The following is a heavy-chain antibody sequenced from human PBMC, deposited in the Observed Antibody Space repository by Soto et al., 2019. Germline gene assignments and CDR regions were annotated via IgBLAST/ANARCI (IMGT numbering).Heavy chain of an antibody. Sequence: QITLKESGPPLVQPTQTLTLTCTFSGFSLSTSGVGVGWIRQPPGKALEWLALIYWDDDKRYSPSLRSRLTTSKAPSKNPVVLPMTDMAPVDTATYHCIQSRCGGDCLQSYASHYHYGMDVWGQGTTVTVSS. D-gene: IGHD2-21*02. CDR2: IYWDDDK. V-gene: IGHV2-5*02. J-gene: IGHJ6*02. CDR3: IQSRCGGDCLQSYASHYHYGMDV. CDR1: GFSLSTSGVG.